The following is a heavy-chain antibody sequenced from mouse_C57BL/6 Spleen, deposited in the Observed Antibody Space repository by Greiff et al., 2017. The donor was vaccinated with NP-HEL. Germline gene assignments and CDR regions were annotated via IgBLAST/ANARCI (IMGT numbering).Heavy chain of an antibody. CDR2: IDPENGDT. CDR3: TTEGSSYAMDY. V-gene: IGHV14-4*01. D-gene: IGHD1-1*01. CDR1: GFNIKDDY. Sequence: VQLKESGAELVRPGASVKLSCTASGFNIKDDYMHWVKQRPEQGLEWIGWIDPENGDTEYASKFQGKATITADTSSNTAYLQLSSLTSEDTAVYYCTTEGSSYAMDYWGQGTSVTVSS. J-gene: IGHJ4*01.